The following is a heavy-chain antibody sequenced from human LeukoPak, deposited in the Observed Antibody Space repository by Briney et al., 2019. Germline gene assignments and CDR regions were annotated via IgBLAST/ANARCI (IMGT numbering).Heavy chain of an antibody. CDR3: ARETGVYYFDY. V-gene: IGHV3-66*01. CDR2: IYSGGST. J-gene: IGHJ4*02. Sequence: GGSLRLSCAASGFTVSSNYMSWVRQAPGKGLEWVSVIYSGGSTYYADSVKGRFTISRDNSKNTLYLQMNSLRAEDTAVYYCARETGVYYFDYRGQGTLVTVSS. D-gene: IGHD1-1*01. CDR1: GFTVSSNY.